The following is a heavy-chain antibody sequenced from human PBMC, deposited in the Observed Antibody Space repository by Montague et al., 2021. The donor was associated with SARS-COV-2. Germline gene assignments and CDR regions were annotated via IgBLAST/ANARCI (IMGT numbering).Heavy chain of an antibody. D-gene: IGHD3-10*01. V-gene: IGHV4-34*01. CDR3: ARVRYYGSGTSLGMDV. CDR2: IRHSGST. J-gene: IGHJ6*02. Sequence: SETLSLTCAVYGGSFSGYCWSWIRQPPGKGLEWIGEIRHSGSTNYNPSLKSRVTISVDTSKNQFSLKLSSVTAADTAVYYCARVRYYGSGTSLGMDVWGQGTTVTVSS. CDR1: GGSFSGYC.